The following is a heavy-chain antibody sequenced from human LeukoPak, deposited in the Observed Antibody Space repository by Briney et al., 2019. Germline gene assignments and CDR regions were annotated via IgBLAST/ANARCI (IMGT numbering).Heavy chain of an antibody. CDR2: IIPILGIA. CDR3: ARFPPYCGGDCYSDY. CDR1: GGTFSSFA. D-gene: IGHD2-21*02. Sequence: SVKVSCKASGGTFSSFAISWVRQAPGQGLEWMGRIIPILGIANYAQKFQGRVTITADKSTSTAYMELSSLRSEDTAVYYCARFPPYCGGDCYSDYWGQGTLVTVSS. V-gene: IGHV1-69*04. J-gene: IGHJ4*02.